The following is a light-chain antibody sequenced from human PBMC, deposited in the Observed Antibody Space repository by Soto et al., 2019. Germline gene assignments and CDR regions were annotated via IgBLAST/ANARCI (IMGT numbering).Light chain of an antibody. CDR2: GAS. V-gene: IGKV3-15*01. J-gene: IGKJ1*01. CDR3: QQYNDWPPWT. CDR1: QSVSSN. Sequence: ETVMTQSPATLSVSPGERVTLSCRASQSVSSNLAWYQQKPGQALRLLIYGASTRATGIPARFSGSGSGTEFTLTISSLQSEDFAVYYCQQYNDWPPWTFGQGTKVEIK.